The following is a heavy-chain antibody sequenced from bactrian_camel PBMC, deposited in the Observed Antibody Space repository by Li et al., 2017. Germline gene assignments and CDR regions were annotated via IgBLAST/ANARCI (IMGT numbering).Heavy chain of an antibody. D-gene: IGHD7*01. CDR1: GYTFNTY. J-gene: IGHJ4*01. V-gene: IGHV3S40*01. Sequence: DVQLVESGGGSVQAGESLRLSCVASGYTFNTYSWFRQTPGQEREGVARIATGSGNTYYADPVKGRFTISQDNAKNTVYLQMNSLKPEDSGVYVCAAGDHAGNWCELDDFVHWGQGTQVTVS. CDR3: AAGDHAGNWCELDDFVH. CDR2: IATGSGNT.